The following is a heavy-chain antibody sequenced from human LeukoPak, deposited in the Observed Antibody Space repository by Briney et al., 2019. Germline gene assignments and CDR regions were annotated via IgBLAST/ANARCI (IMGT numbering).Heavy chain of an antibody. D-gene: IGHD5-18*01. J-gene: IGHJ4*02. CDR2: INTNTGNP. Sequence: GASVKVSCKTSGYTFTSYAISWVRQAPGQGLEWMGWINTNTGNPTYAQGLTGRYVFSLDTSVSTAYLQISGLKADDTAVYYCGRDPKLGIRGYTYGYIDYWGQGTLVTVSS. CDR3: GRDPKLGIRGYTYGYIDY. V-gene: IGHV7-4-1*02. CDR1: GYTFTSYA.